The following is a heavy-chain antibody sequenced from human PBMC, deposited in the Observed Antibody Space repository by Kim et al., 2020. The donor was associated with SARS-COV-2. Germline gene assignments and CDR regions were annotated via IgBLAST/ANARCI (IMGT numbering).Heavy chain of an antibody. V-gene: IGHV3-30*03. CDR1: GFSFRSYG. D-gene: IGHD2-15*01. Sequence: GGSLRLSCSASGFSFRSYGMHWVRQAPGKGLEWVSIISYGGANRYYADSVRGRFTISRDNSKNTVFLQMNSLGTDDSAVYYCVRGAAVTLTSTELYYFDHWGQGTMVTVSS. J-gene: IGHJ4*02. CDR2: ISYGGANR. CDR3: VRGAAVTLTSTELYYFDH.